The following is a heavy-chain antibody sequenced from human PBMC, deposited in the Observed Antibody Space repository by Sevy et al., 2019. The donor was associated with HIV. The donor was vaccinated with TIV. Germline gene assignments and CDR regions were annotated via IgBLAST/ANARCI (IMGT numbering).Heavy chain of an antibody. Sequence: GESLKISCKGSGYSFTSYWIGWVRQMPGKGLEWMGIIYPGDSDTRYSPSFQGQVTISADKSISTAYLQWSSLKASHTAMYYCARHLGYCSSTSCDGVYYYYYGMDVWGQGTTVTVSS. CDR3: ARHLGYCSSTSCDGVYYYYYGMDV. V-gene: IGHV5-51*01. CDR2: IYPGDSDT. D-gene: IGHD2-2*01. CDR1: GYSFTSYW. J-gene: IGHJ6*02.